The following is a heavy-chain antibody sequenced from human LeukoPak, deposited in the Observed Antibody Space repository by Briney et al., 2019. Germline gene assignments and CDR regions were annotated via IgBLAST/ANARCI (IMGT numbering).Heavy chain of an antibody. V-gene: IGHV1-18*01. Sequence: ASVKVSCKASGYTFTSYDISWVRQAPGQGLEWMGWISAYNGNTNYAQKLQGRVTMTTDTSTSTAYMELRSLRSDDTAVYYCARVRSYYDSSAYDYWGQGTLATVSS. J-gene: IGHJ4*02. CDR1: GYTFTSYD. CDR2: ISAYNGNT. D-gene: IGHD3-22*01. CDR3: ARVRSYYDSSAYDY.